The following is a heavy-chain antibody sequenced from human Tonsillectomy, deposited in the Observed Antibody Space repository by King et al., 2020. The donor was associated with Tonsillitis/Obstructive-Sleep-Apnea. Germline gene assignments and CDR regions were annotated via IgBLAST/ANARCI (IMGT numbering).Heavy chain of an antibody. J-gene: IGHJ3*02. CDR1: GFTFDDYA. Sequence: VQLVESGGGLVQLGRSLRLSCVASGFTFDDYAMYWVRQAPGKGLEWVSGISWNSGSRVYADSVKGRFTISRDNAKNSLYLQMNSLRAEDTALYYCAKDLIIAESGTPGDGFDIWGQGTMVTVSS. CDR3: AKDLIIAESGTPGDGFDI. D-gene: IGHD6-13*01. CDR2: ISWNSGSR. V-gene: IGHV3-9*01.